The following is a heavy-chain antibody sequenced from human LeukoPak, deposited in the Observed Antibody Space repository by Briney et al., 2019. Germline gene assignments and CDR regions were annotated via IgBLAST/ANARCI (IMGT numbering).Heavy chain of an antibody. J-gene: IGHJ4*02. CDR2: ISYDGSNK. CDR1: GFTFSNYA. CDR3: ARGRSGSHHFDS. V-gene: IGHV3-30*04. D-gene: IGHD3-10*01. Sequence: SGGSLRLSCAASGFTFSNYAMHWVRQAPGRGLEWVAIISYDGSNKYYADSVKGRFTISRDNSKNTLYLQMNSLRADDTAVYYCARGRSGSHHFDSWGQGTLVTVPS.